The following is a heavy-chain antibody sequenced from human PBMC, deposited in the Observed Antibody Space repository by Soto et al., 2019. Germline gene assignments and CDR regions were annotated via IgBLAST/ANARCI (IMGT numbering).Heavy chain of an antibody. CDR2: ISSSGSTI. Sequence: PGGSLRLSCAASGFTFSDYYMSWIRQAPGKGLEWVSYISSSGSTIYYADSVKGRFTISRDNAKNSLYLQMNSLRAEDTAVYYCARDQERGYSYAYEGPDYGMDVWRQGTTVTVSS. V-gene: IGHV3-11*01. D-gene: IGHD5-18*01. CDR3: ARDQERGYSYAYEGPDYGMDV. J-gene: IGHJ6*02. CDR1: GFTFSDYY.